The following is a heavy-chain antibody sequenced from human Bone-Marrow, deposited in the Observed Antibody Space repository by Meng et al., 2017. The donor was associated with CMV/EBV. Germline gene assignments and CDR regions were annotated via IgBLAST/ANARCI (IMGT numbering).Heavy chain of an antibody. J-gene: IGHJ4*02. CDR3: ARMYYDFWSGSREFDY. Sequence: GESLKISCAASGFPVSSNYMSWVRQAPGKGLEWVSVIYSGDSTYYADSVKGRFTISRDNSKNTLYLQMSSLRAEDTAVYYCARMYYDFWSGSREFDYWGQGTLVPVSS. CDR2: IYSGDST. D-gene: IGHD3-3*01. CDR1: GFPVSSNY. V-gene: IGHV3-53*01.